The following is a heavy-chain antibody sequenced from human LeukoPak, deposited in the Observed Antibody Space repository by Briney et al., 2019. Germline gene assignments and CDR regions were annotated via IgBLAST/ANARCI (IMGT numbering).Heavy chain of an antibody. CDR1: GGSISSGGYY. J-gene: IGHJ2*01. D-gene: IGHD4-17*01. CDR3: AREGLTVTFRSRWYFDL. Sequence: PSETLSLTCTVSGGSISSGGYYWSWIRQHPGKGLEWIGYIYYSGSTYYNPSLKSRVTISVDTSKNQFSLKLSSVTAADTAVYYCAREGLTVTFRSRWYFDLWGRGTLVTVSS. V-gene: IGHV4-31*03. CDR2: IYYSGST.